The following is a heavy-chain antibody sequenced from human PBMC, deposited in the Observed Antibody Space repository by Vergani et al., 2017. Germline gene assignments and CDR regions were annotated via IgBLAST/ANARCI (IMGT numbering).Heavy chain of an antibody. CDR3: AKDQWYSRDGGWFDP. CDR1: GFTFSSYA. J-gene: IGHJ5*02. CDR2: ISGSGGST. D-gene: IGHD6-13*01. Sequence: EVQLVESGGGLVQPGGSLRLSCAASGFTFSSYAMSWVRQAPGKGLEGVSAISGSGGSTYYADSVKGRFTISRDNSKNTLYLQMNSLRSEDTAVYYCAKDQWYSRDGGWFDPWGQGTLVTVSS. V-gene: IGHV3-23*04.